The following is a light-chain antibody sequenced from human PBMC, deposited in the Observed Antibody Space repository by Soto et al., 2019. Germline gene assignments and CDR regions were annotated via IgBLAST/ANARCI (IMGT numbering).Light chain of an antibody. CDR3: HQYGNSPFT. CDR2: GAS. CDR1: QSIRNNY. J-gene: IGKJ2*01. Sequence: ESVLTQSPGTLSLSPGERVTLSCRASQSIRNNYLAWYQQKPGQAPRLLIYGASSRATGIPDRFSGSGSGTDFTLTISSLEPEDFAMYYCHQYGNSPFTFGQGTKLEIK. V-gene: IGKV3-20*01.